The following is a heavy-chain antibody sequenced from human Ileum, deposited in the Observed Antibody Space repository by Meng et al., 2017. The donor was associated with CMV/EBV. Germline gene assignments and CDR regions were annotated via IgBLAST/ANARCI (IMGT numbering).Heavy chain of an antibody. D-gene: IGHD3-3*01. CDR3: AKPSRLSGARYLEWLPDDY. J-gene: IGHJ4*02. CDR2: ISGGGAST. V-gene: IGHV3-23*01. Sequence: FSRFAVNWVRQAPGKGLEWVSGISGGGASTYYADSVKGRFTISRDNSKNMLYLQMNSLRAEDTAVYYCAKPSRLSGARYLEWLPDDYWGQGTLVTVSS. CDR1: FSRFA.